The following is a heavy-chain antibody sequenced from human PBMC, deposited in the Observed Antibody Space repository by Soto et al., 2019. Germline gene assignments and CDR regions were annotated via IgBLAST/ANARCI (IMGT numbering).Heavy chain of an antibody. CDR2: INHSGST. D-gene: IGHD6-13*01. Sequence: SETLSLTCAVYGGSFSGYYWSWIRQPPGKGLEWIGEINHSGSTNYNPSLKSRVTISVDTSKNQFSLKLSSVTAADTAVYYCARGNLAAPNWFDPWGQGSLVTVS. V-gene: IGHV4-34*01. CDR1: GGSFSGYY. CDR3: ARGNLAAPNWFDP. J-gene: IGHJ5*02.